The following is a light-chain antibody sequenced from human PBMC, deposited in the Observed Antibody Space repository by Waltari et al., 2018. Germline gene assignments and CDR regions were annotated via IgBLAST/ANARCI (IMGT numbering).Light chain of an antibody. Sequence: QSVLTQPPSASGTPGQRVAISCSGSSSNIGNNYVYWYQHPPGTAPKLLIYKNNLRPSGVPDRFSGSKSGTSASLAISGLRSEDEANYYCAAWDDSLSGQWVFGGGTKLTVL. J-gene: IGLJ2*01. CDR3: AAWDDSLSGQWV. CDR2: KNN. CDR1: SSNIGNNY. V-gene: IGLV1-47*01.